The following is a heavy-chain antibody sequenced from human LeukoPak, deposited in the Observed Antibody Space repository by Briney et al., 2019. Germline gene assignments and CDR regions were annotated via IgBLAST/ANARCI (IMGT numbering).Heavy chain of an antibody. CDR2: INPNSGGT. CDR1: GYTFTGYY. J-gene: IGHJ3*02. D-gene: IGHD3-22*01. V-gene: IGHV1-2*02. Sequence: ASVKVSCKASGYTFTGYYMHWVRQAPGQGLEWMGWINPNSGGTNYAQKFQGRVTMTRDTSISTAYMELSRLRSDDTAVYYCASHYYDSSGTGWDIWGQGTMVTVSS. CDR3: ASHYYDSSGTGWDI.